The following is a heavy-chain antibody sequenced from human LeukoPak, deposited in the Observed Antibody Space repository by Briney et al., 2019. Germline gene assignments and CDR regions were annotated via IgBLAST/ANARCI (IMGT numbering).Heavy chain of an antibody. Sequence: SVKVSCKASGGTFSSYAISWVRQAPGQGLEWMGRIIPILGIANYAQKFQGRVTITADKSTSTAYMELSSLRSEDTAVYYCARDYYDSSGEYLPYYFDYWGQGTLVTVSS. CDR1: GGTFSSYA. CDR3: ARDYYDSSGEYLPYYFDY. V-gene: IGHV1-69*04. CDR2: IIPILGIA. D-gene: IGHD3-22*01. J-gene: IGHJ4*02.